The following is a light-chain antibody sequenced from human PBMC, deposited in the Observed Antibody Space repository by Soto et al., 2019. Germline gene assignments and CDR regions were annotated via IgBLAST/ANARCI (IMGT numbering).Light chain of an antibody. Sequence: EIVLTQSPGTLSLSPGERATLSCRTSQSINSGFLAWYQQKPGQAPRLVIYGASDRATDTPDRFSGSGSGTDFTVVVSRLEPEDFAVYYCQYYGSSPTFGQGTKVDIK. CDR1: QSINSGF. CDR2: GAS. CDR3: QYYGSSPT. V-gene: IGKV3-20*01. J-gene: IGKJ1*01.